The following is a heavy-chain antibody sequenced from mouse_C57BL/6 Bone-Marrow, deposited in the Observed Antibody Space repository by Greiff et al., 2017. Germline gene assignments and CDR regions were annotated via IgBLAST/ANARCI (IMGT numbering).Heavy chain of an antibody. CDR2: IDPETGGT. D-gene: IGHD2-13*01. CDR3: ARGNYGDYDYAMDY. V-gene: IGHV1-15*01. CDR1: GYTFTDYE. J-gene: IGHJ4*01. Sequence: QVQLQQSGAELVRPGASVTLSCKASGYTFTDYEMHWVKQTPVHGLEWIGAIDPETGGTAYNQKFKGKAILTADKSSSTAYMALRSLTSEDSAVDFCARGNYGDYDYAMDYRGQGTSVTVAS.